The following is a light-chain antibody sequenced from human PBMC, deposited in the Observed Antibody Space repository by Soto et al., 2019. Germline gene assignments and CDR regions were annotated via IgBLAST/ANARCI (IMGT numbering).Light chain of an antibody. CDR3: NSLSAAGSSYV. J-gene: IGLJ1*01. V-gene: IGLV2-14*01. CDR2: EVF. CDR1: SSDVGSHNH. Sequence: LTQPASVSGSPGQSIAISCTGTSSDVGSHNHVSWYQQYPGKAPKLIIYEVFNRPSGVSARFSGSKFGSTASLTISGLQAEDEADYYCNSLSAAGSSYVFGPGTKVTVL.